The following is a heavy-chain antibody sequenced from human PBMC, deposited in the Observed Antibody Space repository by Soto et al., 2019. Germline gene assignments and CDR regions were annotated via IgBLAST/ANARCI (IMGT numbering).Heavy chain of an antibody. CDR2: ISDGDGAT. V-gene: IGHV3-23*01. CDR3: AKGRTFFDF. CDR1: GFAFSDYA. D-gene: IGHD3-16*01. Sequence: EVHLLESGGGLVQPGGSLRLSCAASGFAFSDYAMTWVRQAPGNGLEWVSDISDGDGATHYADSVKGRFTISRDDSKNTLYLQMDSLRAEDAAVYYCAKGRTFFDFWGQGTLVTVSS. J-gene: IGHJ4*02.